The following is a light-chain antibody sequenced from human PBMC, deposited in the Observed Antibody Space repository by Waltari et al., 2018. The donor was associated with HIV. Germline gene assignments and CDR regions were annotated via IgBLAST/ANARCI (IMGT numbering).Light chain of an antibody. J-gene: IGLJ3*02. CDR1: SSNIGSRS. V-gene: IGLV1-44*01. CDR3: STWDDSLNGRV. Sequence: QSVLTQPPSASGTPGQWVTISCSGSSSNIGSRSVNWYQQLPGTAPKRLIYSDNQRPSGVPDRLSGSKSGTSASLAISGLQSEDEADYYCSTWDDSLNGRVFGGGTKLTVL. CDR2: SDN.